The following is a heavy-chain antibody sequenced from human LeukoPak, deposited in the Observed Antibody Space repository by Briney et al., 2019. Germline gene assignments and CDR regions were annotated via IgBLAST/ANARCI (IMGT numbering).Heavy chain of an antibody. CDR2: ISSSSSYI. CDR1: GFTFSGYS. J-gene: IGHJ3*02. Sequence: GGSLRLSCAASGFTFSGYSMNWVRQAPGKGLEWVSSISSSSSYIYYADSVKGRFTISRDNAKNSLYLQMNSLRAEDTAVYYCARVAYCGGDCYLAAFDIWGQGTMVTVSS. V-gene: IGHV3-21*01. D-gene: IGHD2-21*01. CDR3: ARVAYCGGDCYLAAFDI.